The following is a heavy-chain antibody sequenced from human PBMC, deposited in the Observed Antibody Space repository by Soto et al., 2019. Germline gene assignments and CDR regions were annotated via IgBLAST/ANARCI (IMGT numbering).Heavy chain of an antibody. CDR3: ARGSGYYRNFDS. CDR1: GGSITSGGYS. D-gene: IGHD3-3*01. Sequence: QVQLQESGPGLVKPSQTLSLTCSVSGGSITSGGYSWTWIRHQPGKALQWIGYVFDSGKTYYNPSLKGRLTISVDTAKNLFSLELSPVTAADTAVYFCARGSGYYRNFDSWGQGTLVSVSS. CDR2: VFDSGKT. J-gene: IGHJ4*02. V-gene: IGHV4-31*02.